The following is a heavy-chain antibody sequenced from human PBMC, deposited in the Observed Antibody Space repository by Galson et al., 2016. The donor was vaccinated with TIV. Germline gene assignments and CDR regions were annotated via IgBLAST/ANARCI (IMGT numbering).Heavy chain of an antibody. CDR2: ISDYSVNT. CDR1: GYTFNNFG. Sequence: SVKVSCKASGYTFNNFGITWVRQAPGQGLEWMGWISDYSVNTNYAQKFQGRVTMTTDTPTSTAYMELRSLGSDDTAVYYCARVPHSTYCSTSTCKGYYLDVWGRGTTVTVSS. D-gene: IGHD2-2*01. CDR3: ARVPHSTYCSTSTCKGYYLDV. V-gene: IGHV1-18*01. J-gene: IGHJ6*03.